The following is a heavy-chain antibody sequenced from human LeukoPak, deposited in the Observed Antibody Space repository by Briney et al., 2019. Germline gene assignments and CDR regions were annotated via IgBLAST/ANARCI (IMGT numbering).Heavy chain of an antibody. Sequence: SETLSLTCAVYGGSFSGYYWSWIRQPPGKGLEWIGEINHSGSTNYNPSLKSRVTISVDTSKNQFSLKLSSVTAADTAVYYCAREGLPTYYDFWSGYSLRMVFDYWGQGTLVTVS. CDR1: GGSFSGYY. CDR2: INHSGST. D-gene: IGHD3-3*01. CDR3: AREGLPTYYDFWSGYSLRMVFDY. V-gene: IGHV4-34*01. J-gene: IGHJ4*02.